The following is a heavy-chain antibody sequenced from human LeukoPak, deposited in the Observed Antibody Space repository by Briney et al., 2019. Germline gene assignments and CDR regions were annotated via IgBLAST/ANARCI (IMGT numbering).Heavy chain of an antibody. CDR1: GFTFSSYA. D-gene: IGHD2-8*01. J-gene: IGHJ6*03. V-gene: IGHV3-23*01. CDR2: ISGSGGST. CDR3: AKEGILYRHYYYYYYMDV. Sequence: GGSLRLSCAASGFTFSSYAMSWVRQAPGKGLEWVSAISGSGGSTYYADSVKGRFTISRDNSKNTLYLQMNSLRAEDTAVYYCAKEGILYRHYYYYYYMDVWGKGTTVTVSS.